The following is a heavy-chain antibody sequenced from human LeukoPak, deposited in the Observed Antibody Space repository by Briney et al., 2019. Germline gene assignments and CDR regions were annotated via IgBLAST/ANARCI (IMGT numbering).Heavy chain of an antibody. CDR2: IYYSGST. CDR1: GGSIRSYY. D-gene: IGHD2-15*01. Sequence: PSETLSLTCTVSGGSIRSYYWSWIRQPPGKGLEWIGYIYYSGSTNYNPSLKSGVTISVDTSKNQFSLKLSSVTAADTAVYYCARAFQYCSGGSCPGPFDYWGQGTLVTVSS. J-gene: IGHJ4*02. V-gene: IGHV4-59*01. CDR3: ARAFQYCSGGSCPGPFDY.